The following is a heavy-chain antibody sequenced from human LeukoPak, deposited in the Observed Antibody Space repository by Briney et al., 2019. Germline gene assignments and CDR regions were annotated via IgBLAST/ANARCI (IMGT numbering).Heavy chain of an antibody. CDR1: GVSINTCCYY. D-gene: IGHD5-18*01. Sequence: SETLSLTCDVSGVSINTCCYYWTWIRQPPGQGLEWIGYKYYSGSTRYNSSLRSRLTISLDTSKNPFSLRLTSVTAADTAVYYCARGRSYGFDFDSWGPGTLVIVSS. J-gene: IGHJ4*02. V-gene: IGHV4-61*01. CDR3: ARGRSYGFDFDS. CDR2: KYYSGST.